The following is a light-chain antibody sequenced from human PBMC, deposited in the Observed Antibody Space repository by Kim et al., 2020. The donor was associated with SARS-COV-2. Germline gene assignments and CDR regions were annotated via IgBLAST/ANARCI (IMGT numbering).Light chain of an antibody. J-gene: IGLJ3*02. Sequence: APGKTASSTCGGNNIATKTVHWYQQRPGQPPGLVVYYDRDRPSGIPERFSGSNSGNTATLTISRVEAGDEADYYCQVWDSTNDHPVFGGGTQLTVL. V-gene: IGLV3-21*03. CDR3: QVWDSTNDHPV. CDR1: NIATKT. CDR2: YDR.